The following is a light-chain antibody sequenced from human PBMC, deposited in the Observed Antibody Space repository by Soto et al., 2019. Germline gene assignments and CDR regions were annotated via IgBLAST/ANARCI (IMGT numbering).Light chain of an antibody. CDR3: TSYAGARTYV. CDR2: DVS. Sequence: SVLTQPASVSGSPGQSITISCTGTSSDVGNYDYVSWYQQHPGKAPKLMICDVSNRPSGVSNRFSGSKSGNTASLTISGLQAEDEADYYCTSYAGARTYVFGTGTRSPS. J-gene: IGLJ1*01. V-gene: IGLV2-14*01. CDR1: SSDVGNYDY.